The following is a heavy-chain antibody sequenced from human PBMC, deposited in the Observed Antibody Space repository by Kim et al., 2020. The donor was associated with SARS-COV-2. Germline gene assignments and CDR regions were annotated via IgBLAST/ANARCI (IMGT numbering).Heavy chain of an antibody. Sequence: GGSLRLSCAASGFTFSSYAMSWVRQAPGKGLEWVSAICGSGGSTYSADSVKGRFTISGDNSNNTLNLKMNSLRDEDTAVYYCAKDLVQGSYDNYYYYGMDVWGQGTTVTVSS. D-gene: IGHD1-26*01. J-gene: IGHJ6*02. CDR1: GFTFSSYA. CDR3: AKDLVQGSYDNYYYYGMDV. CDR2: ICGSGGST. V-gene: IGHV3-23*01.